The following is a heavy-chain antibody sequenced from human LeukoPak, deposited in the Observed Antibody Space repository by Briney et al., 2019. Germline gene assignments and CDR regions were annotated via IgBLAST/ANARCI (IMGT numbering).Heavy chain of an antibody. CDR2: INPNSGGT. CDR3: ARDPYSSSAF. Sequence: ASVKVSCKASVYTFTRYYMLWVRQAPGQGLEWMGWINPNSGGTNYAQKFQGRVTMTRETSSSTAYMELSRLRSDDTAVYYCARDPYSSSAFWGQGTLVTVSS. D-gene: IGHD6-6*01. J-gene: IGHJ4*02. V-gene: IGHV1-2*02. CDR1: VYTFTRYY.